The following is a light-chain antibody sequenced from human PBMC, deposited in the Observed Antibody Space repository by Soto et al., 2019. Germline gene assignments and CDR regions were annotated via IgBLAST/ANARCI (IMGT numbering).Light chain of an antibody. CDR3: QHYINYQLT. CDR1: QSISSW. V-gene: IGKV1-5*03. CDR2: KAS. Sequence: DIQMTQSPSTLSASVGDRVTITCRASQSISSWLAWYHQKPGKAPKLLIYKASTLESGVPSRFSDSGSGTEFTLTINSLQPDDFATYYCQHYINYQLTFGQGTRLEIK. J-gene: IGKJ5*01.